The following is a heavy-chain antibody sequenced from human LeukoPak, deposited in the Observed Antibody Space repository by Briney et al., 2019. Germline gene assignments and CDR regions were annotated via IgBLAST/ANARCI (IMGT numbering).Heavy chain of an antibody. J-gene: IGHJ3*02. CDR2: ISGSGGRT. CDR1: RFTFSGYG. V-gene: IGHV3-23*01. D-gene: IGHD3-16*02. Sequence: PGGSLRLSCAASRFTFSGYGMSWVRQAPGKGLEWVSGISGSGGRTYYADSVKGRFTISRDNSKNTLYVQMNSLRAEDTAMYYCAKDFALVGELSFRLDAFHIWGQGTMVTVSS. CDR3: AKDFALVGELSFRLDAFHI.